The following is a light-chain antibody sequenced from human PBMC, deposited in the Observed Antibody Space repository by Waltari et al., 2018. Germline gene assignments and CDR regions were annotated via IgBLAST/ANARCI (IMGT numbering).Light chain of an antibody. CDR1: QNITRY. J-gene: IGKJ1*01. Sequence: DIHMTQSPSSLSASVGDKVAITCRASQNITRYLCWYHQRPGKAPKLLIYAGSTLQSGVPSRFSGRGSGTDFTLTISFLEPEDFATYYCQQTHGRPWTFGQGTRVEI. V-gene: IGKV1-39*01. CDR2: AGS. CDR3: QQTHGRPWT.